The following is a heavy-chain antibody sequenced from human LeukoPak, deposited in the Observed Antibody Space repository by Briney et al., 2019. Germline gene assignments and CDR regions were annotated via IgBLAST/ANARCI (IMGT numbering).Heavy chain of an antibody. Sequence: ASVKVSCKASGYTFTSYGISWVRQAPGQGLEWMGWISAYNGNTNYAQKFQGRVTMTRDTSTSTVYMELSSLRSEDTAVYYCAREVVVAANDAFDIWGQGTMVTVSS. V-gene: IGHV1-18*01. CDR3: AREVVVAANDAFDI. CDR2: ISAYNGNT. CDR1: GYTFTSYG. D-gene: IGHD2-15*01. J-gene: IGHJ3*02.